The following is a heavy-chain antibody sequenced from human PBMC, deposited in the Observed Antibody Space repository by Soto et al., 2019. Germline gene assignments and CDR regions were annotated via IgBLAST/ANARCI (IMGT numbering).Heavy chain of an antibody. CDR1: GFTFSSYA. CDR2: ITIRTGNI. V-gene: IGHV3-48*02. J-gene: IGHJ5*02. Sequence: GGSLRLSCAASGFTFSSYAMSWVRQAPGKGLEWLAYITIRTGNILYADSVRGRFTISRDNAKNSLYLQMNSLRDEDTAVYYCARESRFLEWLSLNWFDPWGQGTLVTVSS. CDR3: ARESRFLEWLSLNWFDP. D-gene: IGHD3-3*01.